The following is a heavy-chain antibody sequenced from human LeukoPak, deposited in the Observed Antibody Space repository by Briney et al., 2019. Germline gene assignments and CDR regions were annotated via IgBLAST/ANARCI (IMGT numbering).Heavy chain of an antibody. CDR1: GFTFSSYA. V-gene: IGHV3-23*01. D-gene: IGHD6-19*01. Sequence: GGSLRLSCAASGFTFSSYAMSWVRQAPGKGLEWVSSVNQIGHTTYYAGSVKGRFTISRDNSKNTLYLQMNSLRAEDTAVYYCARDPSPRKYSSGLFDLWGRGTLVTVSS. CDR2: VNQIGHTT. J-gene: IGHJ2*01. CDR3: ARDPSPRKYSSGLFDL.